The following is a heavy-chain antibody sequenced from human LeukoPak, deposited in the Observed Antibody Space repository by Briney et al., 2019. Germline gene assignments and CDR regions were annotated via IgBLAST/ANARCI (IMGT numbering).Heavy chain of an antibody. D-gene: IGHD5-12*01. CDR3: ARGLGGYDP. CDR2: INHSGST. CDR1: GGSFSGYY. Sequence: SETPSLTCAVYGGSFSGYYWSWIRQPPGKGLEWIGEINHSGSTNYNPSLKSRVTISVDTSKNQFSMKLSSMTAADTAVYYCARGLGGYDPWGQGTLVTVSS. V-gene: IGHV4-34*01. J-gene: IGHJ5*02.